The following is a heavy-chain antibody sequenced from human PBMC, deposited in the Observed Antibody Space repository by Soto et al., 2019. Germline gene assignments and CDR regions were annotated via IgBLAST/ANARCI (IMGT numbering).Heavy chain of an antibody. D-gene: IGHD1-26*01. Sequence: EVHLVESGGGLVQTGGSLRLSCTIYESTVRRDWMNWVRQAPGKGLEWVAHINQDGSEKYYVDSVKGRFTISRDNANNLLSLQMNSLGAGDRARYYCSGGVGDAFWGQGTLVTVSS. CDR3: SGGVGDAF. CDR2: INQDGSEK. J-gene: IGHJ4*02. CDR1: ESTVRRDW. V-gene: IGHV3-7*04.